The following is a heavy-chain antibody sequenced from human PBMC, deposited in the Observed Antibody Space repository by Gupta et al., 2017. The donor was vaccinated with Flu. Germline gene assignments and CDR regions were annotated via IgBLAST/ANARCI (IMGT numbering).Heavy chain of an antibody. D-gene: IGHD6-19*01. CDR3: AKLGRPAVAGTSNFDY. J-gene: IGHJ4*02. CDR2: IGGSGGST. V-gene: IGHV3-23*01. CDR1: GFSNYA. Sequence: EVQLLESGGGLVQPGGSLRLPCPAFGFSNYAMSWVRQAPGKGLEWVSAIGGSGGSTYYADSVKGRFTISRDKSKNTLYLQMNSLRAEDTAVYYCAKLGRPAVAGTSNFDYWGQGTLVTVSS.